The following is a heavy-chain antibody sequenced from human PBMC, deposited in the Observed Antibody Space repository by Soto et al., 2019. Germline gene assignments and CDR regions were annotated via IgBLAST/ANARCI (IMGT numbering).Heavy chain of an antibody. J-gene: IGHJ3*01. CDR3: SKLPIIRGNALDL. D-gene: IGHD3-10*01. V-gene: IGHV3-23*01. CDR2: ISGTAESI. CDR1: GFSLRSYA. Sequence: QLLQSGGGLVQPGGSVTLSCAASGFSLRSYAVAWVRQAPGKGLEWVSVISGTAESIYYADSVRGRFTISRDISRGAVFLQMNVLAAADTAFYYCSKLPIIRGNALDLWGQGTMVTVSS.